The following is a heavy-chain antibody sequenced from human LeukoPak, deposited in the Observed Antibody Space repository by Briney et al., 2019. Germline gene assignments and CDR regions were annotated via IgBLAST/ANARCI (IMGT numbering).Heavy chain of an antibody. D-gene: IGHD6-13*01. Sequence: GGSLRLSCAASGFTFSDYYMSWIRQAPGKGLEWVSYISSSSSYIYYADSVKGRFTISRDNSKNTLYLQMNSLRAEDTAVYYCAKEEGPYSSSIIPLDYWGQGTLVTVSS. J-gene: IGHJ4*02. CDR3: AKEEGPYSSSIIPLDY. CDR2: ISSSSSYI. CDR1: GFTFSDYY. V-gene: IGHV3-11*06.